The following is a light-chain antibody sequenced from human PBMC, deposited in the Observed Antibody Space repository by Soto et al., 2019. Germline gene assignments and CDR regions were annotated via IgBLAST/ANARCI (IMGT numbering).Light chain of an antibody. V-gene: IGLV2-14*01. CDR3: CSYTSTNAWV. J-gene: IGLJ3*02. CDR2: EVT. Sequence: QSALTQPASVSGSPGQSITFSCTGTSSDVGGYNFVSWYQHHPGKAPKLIISEVTNRPSGVSNRFSGSKSGNTASLTISGLQAEDEADYYCCSYTSTNAWVFGGGTKLPVL. CDR1: SSDVGGYNF.